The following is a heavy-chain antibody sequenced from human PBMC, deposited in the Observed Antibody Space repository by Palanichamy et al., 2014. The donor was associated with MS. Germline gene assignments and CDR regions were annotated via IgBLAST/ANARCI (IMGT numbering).Heavy chain of an antibody. CDR2: INHSGST. V-gene: IGHV4-34*01. J-gene: IGHJ4*02. CDR1: GGSFSDYF. CDR3: ASSPRRANWNSSGYVSFDN. D-gene: IGHD3-22*01. Sequence: VQLQHGAAGXLKPSETLSLTCAVYGGSFSDYFWSWIRQPPGKGLEWIGEINHSGSTNYNPSLKSRVTISVDTSKNQFSLKLTSMAAADTAVYYCASSPRRANWNSSGYVSFDNWGQRTLVTVSS.